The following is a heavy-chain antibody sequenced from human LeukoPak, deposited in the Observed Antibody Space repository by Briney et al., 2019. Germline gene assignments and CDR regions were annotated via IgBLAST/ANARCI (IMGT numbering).Heavy chain of an antibody. D-gene: IGHD3-3*01. CDR1: GFTFSSYA. CDR2: ISGGSGST. Sequence: QPGGSLRLSCAASGFTFSSYAMSWVRQAPGKGLAWVSTISGGSGSTYCADSVKGRFTISRDNSKNTLYLQMNSLRAEDTAVYYCARDRNYDFWSGSYYYYGMDVWGQGTTVTVSS. V-gene: IGHV3-23*01. CDR3: ARDRNYDFWSGSYYYYGMDV. J-gene: IGHJ6*02.